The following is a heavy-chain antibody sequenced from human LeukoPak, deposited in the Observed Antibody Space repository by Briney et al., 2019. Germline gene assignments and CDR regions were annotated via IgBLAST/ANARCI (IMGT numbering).Heavy chain of an antibody. J-gene: IGHJ6*02. Sequence: KASETLSLTCAVYGGSFSGYYWSWIRQPPGKGLEWIGGINHSGSTNYNPSLESRVTISVDTSKNQFSLKLSSVTAADTAVYYCARGRGLGYCSGGSCSYYYGMDVWGQGTTVTVSS. V-gene: IGHV4-34*01. CDR2: INHSGST. CDR1: GGSFSGYY. D-gene: IGHD2-15*01. CDR3: ARGRGLGYCSGGSCSYYYGMDV.